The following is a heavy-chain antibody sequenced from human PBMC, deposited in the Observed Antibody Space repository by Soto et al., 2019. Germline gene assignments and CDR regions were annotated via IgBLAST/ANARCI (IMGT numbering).Heavy chain of an antibody. Sequence: QITLKESGPPLVKPTQTLTLTCTFSGFSLSSSGVGVGWIRQPPGKALEWLALIYWDDVKTYNPSLKSRLTITRDTSKSQVILTMTNMDPVDTATYYCAHRRFYYDTRLFDPWGQGTLVIVSS. D-gene: IGHD3-22*01. CDR1: GFSLSSSGVG. V-gene: IGHV2-5*02. J-gene: IGHJ5*02. CDR3: AHRRFYYDTRLFDP. CDR2: IYWDDVK.